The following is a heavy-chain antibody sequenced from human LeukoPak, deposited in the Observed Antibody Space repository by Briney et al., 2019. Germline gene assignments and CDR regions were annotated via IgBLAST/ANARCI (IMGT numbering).Heavy chain of an antibody. CDR2: INQDGSEK. CDR1: GFTFSSYE. D-gene: IGHD6-19*01. Sequence: PGGSLRLSCAASGFTFSSYEMNWVRQAPGKGLEWVANINQDGSEKYYVDSVKGRFTISRDSAKNSLFLQMNSLRAEDTAVYYCARDDYNSGSYSYFDYWGQGTLVTVSS. CDR3: ARDDYNSGSYSYFDY. J-gene: IGHJ4*02. V-gene: IGHV3-7*01.